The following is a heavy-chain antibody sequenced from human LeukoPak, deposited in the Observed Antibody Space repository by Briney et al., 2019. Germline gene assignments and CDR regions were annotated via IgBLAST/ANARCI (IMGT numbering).Heavy chain of an antibody. V-gene: IGHV4-34*01. CDR1: GGSFSGYY. J-gene: IGHJ4*02. D-gene: IGHD2-21*02. CDR3: AAGDNSGDCYSCGNY. CDR2: INHSGST. Sequence: SETLSLTCAVYGGSFSGYYWSWIRQPPGKGLEWIGEINHSGSTNYNPSLKSRVTISVDTSKNQFSLRLSSVTAADTAVYYCAAGDNSGDCYSCGNYWGQGTLVTVSS.